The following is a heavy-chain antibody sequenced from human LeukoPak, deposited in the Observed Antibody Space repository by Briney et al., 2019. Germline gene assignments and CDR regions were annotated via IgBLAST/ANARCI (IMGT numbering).Heavy chain of an antibody. CDR1: GGSISSGAYY. D-gene: IGHD6-13*01. CDR3: ARETQLDAFDI. J-gene: IGHJ3*02. CDR2: IYHSGST. Sequence: SETLSLTCTVSGGSISSGAYYWCWIRQPPGKGLEWIGYIYHSGSTNYNPSLKSRVTISVDRSKNQFSLKLSSVTAADTAVYYCARETQLDAFDIWGQGTMVTVSS. V-gene: IGHV4-30-2*01.